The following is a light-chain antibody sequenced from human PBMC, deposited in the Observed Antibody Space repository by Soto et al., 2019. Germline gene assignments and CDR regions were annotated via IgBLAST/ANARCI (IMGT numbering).Light chain of an antibody. V-gene: IGLV8-61*01. CDR1: SGSVSTSYY. J-gene: IGLJ3*02. CDR2: STN. CDR3: VRYMGSGVWV. Sequence: QTVVTQEPSVSVSPGRTVTFTCGMSSGSVSTSYYPSWYQQTPGQAPRTLIYSTNTRSSGVPDRFSGSILGNKAALTITGAQADDQSDYYCVRYMGSGVWVFGGGTKLTVL.